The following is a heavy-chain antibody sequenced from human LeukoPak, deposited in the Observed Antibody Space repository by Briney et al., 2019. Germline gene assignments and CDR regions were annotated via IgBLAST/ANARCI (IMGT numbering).Heavy chain of an antibody. D-gene: IGHD6-13*01. V-gene: IGHV1-18*01. J-gene: IGHJ4*02. CDR2: ISAYNGNT. Sequence: ASVKVSCKASGYTFTSYGTSWVRQAPGQGLEWMGWISAYNGNTNYAQKLQGRVTMTTDTSTSTAYMELRSLRSDDTAVYYCARGEAAAGTTGNVVWGQGTLVTVSS. CDR3: ARGEAAAGTTGNVV. CDR1: GYTFTSYG.